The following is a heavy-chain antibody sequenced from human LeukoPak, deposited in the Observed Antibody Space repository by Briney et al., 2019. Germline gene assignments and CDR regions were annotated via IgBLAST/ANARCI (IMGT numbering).Heavy chain of an antibody. CDR2: FDPEDGET. CDR3: ARDLSSSGDHSYYNWFDP. V-gene: IGHV1-24*01. CDR1: GYTLTELS. D-gene: IGHD6-19*01. J-gene: IGHJ5*02. Sequence: GASVKVSCKVSGYTLTELSMHWVRQAPGKGLEWMGGFDPEDGETIYAQKFQGRVTMTEDTSTDTAYMELSSLRSEDTAVYYCARDLSSSGDHSYYNWFDPWGQGTLVTVSS.